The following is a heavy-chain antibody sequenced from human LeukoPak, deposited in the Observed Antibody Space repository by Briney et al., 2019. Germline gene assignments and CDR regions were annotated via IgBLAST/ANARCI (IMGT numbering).Heavy chain of an antibody. CDR3: ARGSYYDILTGYFWGGYYYGMDV. CDR1: GGSISSGGYY. Sequence: SETLSLTCTVSGGSISSGGYYWSWIRQHPGKGLGWIGYIYYSGSTYYNPSLKSRVTISVDTSKNQFSLKLSSVTAADTAVYYCARGSYYDILTGYFWGGYYYGMDVWGQGTTVTVSS. D-gene: IGHD3-9*01. V-gene: IGHV4-31*03. CDR2: IYYSGST. J-gene: IGHJ6*02.